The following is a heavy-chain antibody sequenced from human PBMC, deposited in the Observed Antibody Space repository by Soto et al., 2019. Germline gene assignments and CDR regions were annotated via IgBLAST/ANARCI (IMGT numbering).Heavy chain of an antibody. CDR1: GFTFSMYW. CDR3: TRGPRSTSTGTGAF. V-gene: IGHV3-74*01. CDR2: INDDGIST. J-gene: IGHJ4*02. D-gene: IGHD1-1*01. Sequence: GSLRLSCAASGFTFSMYWMHWVRQVPGKGPEWVSRINDDGISTNYADSVKGRFTISRDNAKNTLYLQMNALRVEDTAVYYCTRGPRSTSTGTGAFWGQGTLVTVSS.